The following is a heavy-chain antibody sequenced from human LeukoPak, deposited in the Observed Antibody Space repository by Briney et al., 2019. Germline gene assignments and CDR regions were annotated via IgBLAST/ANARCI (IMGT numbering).Heavy chain of an antibody. Sequence: PSETLSLTCAVYGGSFSSYYWSWIRQPPGKGLEWIGEINHSGSTNYNPSLKSRVTISVDTSKNQFSLKLSSVTAADTAVYYCARASVTTIETNFDYWGQGTLVTVSS. D-gene: IGHD4-17*01. CDR2: INHSGST. CDR3: ARASVTTIETNFDY. V-gene: IGHV4-34*01. J-gene: IGHJ4*02. CDR1: GGSFSSYY.